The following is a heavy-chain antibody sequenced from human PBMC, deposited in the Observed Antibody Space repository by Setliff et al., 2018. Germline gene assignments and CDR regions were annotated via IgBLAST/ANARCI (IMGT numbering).Heavy chain of an antibody. D-gene: IGHD7-27*01. CDR3: ATLTGDRGVDF. Sequence: PSETLSLTCAVSGYSIRGGYNWGWIRQPPGKGLEWIGSIYYRGSTSYNSSLKSRVSISVDTSKNQFSLNLNAVTAADTAVYYCATLTGDRGVDFWGQGRLVTVSS. CDR1: GYSIRGGYN. CDR2: IYYRGST. J-gene: IGHJ4*02. V-gene: IGHV4-38-2*01.